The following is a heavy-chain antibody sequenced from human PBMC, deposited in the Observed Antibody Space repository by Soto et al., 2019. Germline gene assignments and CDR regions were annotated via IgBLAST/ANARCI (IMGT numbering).Heavy chain of an antibody. CDR3: AKDLDCSSPSCAGDY. V-gene: IGHV3-30*18. D-gene: IGHD2-2*01. CDR2: ISYDGSKE. Sequence: QVQLVESGGGVVQPGRSLRLSCEASGFTFSSYGMHWVRQAPGKGLEWVAVISYDGSKEYYADSVKGRFTISRDNSKNTLYLQMNSLRVEDTAVYYCAKDLDCSSPSCAGDYWGQGTLVTVSS. J-gene: IGHJ4*02. CDR1: GFTFSSYG.